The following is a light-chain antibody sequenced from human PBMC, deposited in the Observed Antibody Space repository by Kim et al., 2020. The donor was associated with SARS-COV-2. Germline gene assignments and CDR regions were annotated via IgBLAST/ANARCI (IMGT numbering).Light chain of an antibody. V-gene: IGLV2-11*01. CDR1: SSDVGRYNY. Sequence: PGHSVTMSCTGTSSDVGRYNYVSWYQQHPGKAPKVMIYDVTKRPSGVPDRFSGSKSGNTASLTISGLQGEDEAEYYCCSFAGNSVVFGGGTKLTVL. J-gene: IGLJ2*01. CDR2: DVT. CDR3: CSFAGNSVV.